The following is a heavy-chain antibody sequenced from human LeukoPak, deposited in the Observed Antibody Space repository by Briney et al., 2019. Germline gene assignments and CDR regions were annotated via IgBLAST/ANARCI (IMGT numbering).Heavy chain of an antibody. D-gene: IGHD1-14*01. CDR1: GFIFRNYA. Sequence: GGSLRLSCTASGFIFRNYAMHWVRQAPGKGLEWVADIFSEGSHKYYADSVKGRFTISRDDSKNTLYLEMNSLRPDDTALYYCARDDKARNYGSAFDIWGQGTMVTVSS. CDR2: IFSEGSHK. V-gene: IGHV3-30*04. CDR3: ARDDKARNYGSAFDI. J-gene: IGHJ3*02.